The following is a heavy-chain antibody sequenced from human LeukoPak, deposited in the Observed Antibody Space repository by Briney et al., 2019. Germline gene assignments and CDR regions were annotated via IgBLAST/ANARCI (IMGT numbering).Heavy chain of an antibody. CDR3: AKVGLRFLEWWNQFYP. CDR1: GFTFSSYA. CDR2: ISGSGGST. J-gene: IGHJ5*02. D-gene: IGHD3-3*01. Sequence: GGSLRLSCAASGFTFSSYAMSWVRQAPGKGLEWVSAISGSGGSTYYADSVKGRFTISRDNSKNTLYLQMNSLRAEDTAVYYCAKVGLRFLEWWNQFYPWGQGTLVTVSS. V-gene: IGHV3-23*01.